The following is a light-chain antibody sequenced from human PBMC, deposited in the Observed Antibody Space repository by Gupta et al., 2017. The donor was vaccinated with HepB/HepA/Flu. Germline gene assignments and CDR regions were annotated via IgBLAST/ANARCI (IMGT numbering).Light chain of an antibody. CDR2: DAS. V-gene: IGKV3-11*01. CDR1: QSVGSY. CDR3: QQRGNWPLT. Sequence: EIVLTQSPATLSLSPGERATLSCRASQSVGSYLAWYRQKPGQAPRLLIHDASKRATGIPTRFSGSGSGADFTITISSLEPEDFAVYYCQQRGNWPLTFGGGTKVEIK. J-gene: IGKJ4*01.